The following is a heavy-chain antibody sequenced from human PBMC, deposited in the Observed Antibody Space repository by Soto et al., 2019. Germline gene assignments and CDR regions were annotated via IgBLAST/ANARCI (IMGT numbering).Heavy chain of an antibody. Sequence: EVQLVQSGAEVKKPGESLKISCKGSGYSFTSYWIGWVRQMPGKGLEWMGIIYPGDSDTRYSPSFQGQVTISADKSISTAYLQWSSLKASDTAMYYCARHSRRSGGSLNALDYWGQGTLVTVSS. CDR1: GYSFTSYW. J-gene: IGHJ4*02. V-gene: IGHV5-51*01. CDR3: ARHSRRSGGSLNALDY. D-gene: IGHD2-15*01. CDR2: IYPGDSDT.